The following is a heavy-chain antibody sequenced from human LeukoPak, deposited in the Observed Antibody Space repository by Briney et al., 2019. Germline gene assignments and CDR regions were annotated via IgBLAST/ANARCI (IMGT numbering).Heavy chain of an antibody. D-gene: IGHD5-12*01. CDR1: GYTFTGYY. J-gene: IGHJ3*02. V-gene: IGHV1-2*04. CDR3: ARDQRSGYDSLDAFDI. CDR2: INPNSGGT. Sequence: ASVKVSCKASGYTFTGYYMHWVRQAPGQGLEWMGWINPNSGGTNYAQKFQGWVTMTRDTSISTAYMELSRLRSDDTAVYYCARDQRSGYDSLDAFDIWGQGTMVTVSS.